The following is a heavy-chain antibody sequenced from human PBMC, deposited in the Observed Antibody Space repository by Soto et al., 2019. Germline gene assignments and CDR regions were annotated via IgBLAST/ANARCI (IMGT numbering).Heavy chain of an antibody. CDR1: GFTFSSYA. Sequence: EVHLLESGGGLVQPGGSLRLSCAASGFTFSSYAMNWVRQAPGKGLEWVSSISYGGGSECYADSVKGRFIISRDNSENTLYLQMNSLRAEDTAVYYCAKEITRMGFYGLDVWGQGTTVTVSS. D-gene: IGHD1-20*01. CDR2: ISYGGGSE. J-gene: IGHJ6*02. CDR3: AKEITRMGFYGLDV. V-gene: IGHV3-23*01.